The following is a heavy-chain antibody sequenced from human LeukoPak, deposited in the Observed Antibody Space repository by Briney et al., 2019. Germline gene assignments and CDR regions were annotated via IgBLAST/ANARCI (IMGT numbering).Heavy chain of an antibody. CDR1: GFTFSSYW. J-gene: IGHJ5*02. CDR2: IASDGSST. CDR3: AREEILRVNWFDP. Sequence: GGSLRLSCAASGFTFSSYWMNWVRQAPGKGLVWVSRIASDGSSTTYADSVKGRFSISRDNAKNTLYLQMNSLRAEDTAVYYCAREEILRVNWFDPWGQGTLVTVSS. V-gene: IGHV3-74*01. D-gene: IGHD3-16*01.